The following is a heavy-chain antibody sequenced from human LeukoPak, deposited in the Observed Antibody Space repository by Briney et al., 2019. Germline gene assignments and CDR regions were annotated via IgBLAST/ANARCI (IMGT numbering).Heavy chain of an antibody. D-gene: IGHD3-10*01. Sequence: PSETLSLTCTISGGSISTYYWSWIRQPPGRGLEWIGYIYYSGITNYNPSLKSRVTISVDTSNNQFSLKLSSVTAADTAVYYCARDHGSLWGLGPLVTVSS. CDR1: GGSISTYY. J-gene: IGHJ4*02. V-gene: IGHV4-59*01. CDR3: ARDHGSL. CDR2: IYYSGIT.